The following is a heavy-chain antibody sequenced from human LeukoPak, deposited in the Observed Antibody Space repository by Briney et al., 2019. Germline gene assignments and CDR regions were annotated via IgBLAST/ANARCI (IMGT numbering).Heavy chain of an antibody. D-gene: IGHD5-18*01. CDR1: GGSISSYY. CDR3: ARVRSGYSYGPFDY. CDR2: IYYNGGT. Sequence: SETLSLTCTVSGGSISSYYWSWIRQPPGKGLEWIGYIYYNGGTNYNPSLKSRVTISVDTSKNQFSLKLSSVTAADTAVYHCARVRSGYSYGPFDYWGQGTLVTVSS. V-gene: IGHV4-59*01. J-gene: IGHJ4*02.